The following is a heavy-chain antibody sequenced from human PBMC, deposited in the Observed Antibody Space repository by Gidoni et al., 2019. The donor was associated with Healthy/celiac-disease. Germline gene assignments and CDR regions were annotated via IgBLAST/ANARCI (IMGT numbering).Heavy chain of an antibody. CDR1: GFLFGNVG. J-gene: IGHJ6*02. CDR2: IKSKTDGGTT. CDR3: TTEGSTGELGMDV. V-gene: IGHV3-15*07. D-gene: IGHD3-10*01. Sequence: EVQLVESGGGLVRPGGCLRLPCAACGFLFGNVGMNWVRQAPGKGLEWVGHIKSKTDGGTTDYAAPVKGRFTISRDDSKNTLYLQMNSLKTEDTAVYYCTTEGSTGELGMDVWGQGTTVTVSS.